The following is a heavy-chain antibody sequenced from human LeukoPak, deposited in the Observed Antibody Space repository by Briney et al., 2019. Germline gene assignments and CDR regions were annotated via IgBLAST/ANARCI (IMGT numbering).Heavy chain of an antibody. CDR3: ARVNLDKEHWFDP. Sequence: GASVKLSCKASGGTFSSYAISWVRQAPGQGLEWMGGVIPIFGTGNYAQKFQVRVTITADESTSTAYMELSSLRSKDTAVYYCARVNLDKEHWFDPWGQGTLVTVSS. D-gene: IGHD2-2*03. J-gene: IGHJ5*02. CDR2: VIPIFGTG. CDR1: GGTFSSYA. V-gene: IGHV1-69*13.